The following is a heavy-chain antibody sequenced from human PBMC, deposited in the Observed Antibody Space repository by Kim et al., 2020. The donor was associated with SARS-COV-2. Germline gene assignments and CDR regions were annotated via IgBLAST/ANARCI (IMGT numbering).Heavy chain of an antibody. CDR2: IYYSGST. Sequence: SETLSLTCTVSGGSISSYYWSWIRQPPGKGLEWIGYIYYSGSTNYNPSLKSRVTISVDTSKNQFSLKLSSVTAADTAVYYCARDRTHYYDSSGYSLHDAFDIWGQGTMVTVSS. D-gene: IGHD3-22*01. CDR3: ARDRTHYYDSSGYSLHDAFDI. J-gene: IGHJ3*02. V-gene: IGHV4-59*01. CDR1: GGSISSYY.